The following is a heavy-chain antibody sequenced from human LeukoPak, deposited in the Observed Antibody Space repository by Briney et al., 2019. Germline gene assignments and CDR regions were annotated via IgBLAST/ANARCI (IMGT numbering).Heavy chain of an antibody. D-gene: IGHD3-22*01. J-gene: IGHJ4*02. CDR2: IKSKTDGGTI. CDR3: TTQTYYYDSSGYSTTWYFDY. V-gene: IGHV3-15*01. Sequence: GGSLRLSCAASGFTFSNAWMNWVRQAPGKGLEWVGRIKSKTDGGTIDYAAPVKGRFTISRDDSKNTLYLQMNSLKTEGTAVYYCTTQTYYYDSSGYSTTWYFDYWGQGTLVTVSS. CDR1: GFTFSNAW.